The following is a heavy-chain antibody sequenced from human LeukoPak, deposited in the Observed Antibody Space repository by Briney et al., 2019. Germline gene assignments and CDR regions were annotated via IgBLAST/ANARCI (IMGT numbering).Heavy chain of an antibody. CDR1: GYTFTSYD. D-gene: IGHD2-2*02. CDR3: ARVQCSSTSCYTNWFDP. V-gene: IGHV1-8*01. Sequence: GASVKVSCKASGYTFTSYDINWVRQATGQGLEWMGWMNPNSGNTGYAQKFQGRVTMTRNTSISTAYMELSSLRSEDTAVYYCARVQCSSTSCYTNWFDPWGQGTLVTVSS. J-gene: IGHJ5*02. CDR2: MNPNSGNT.